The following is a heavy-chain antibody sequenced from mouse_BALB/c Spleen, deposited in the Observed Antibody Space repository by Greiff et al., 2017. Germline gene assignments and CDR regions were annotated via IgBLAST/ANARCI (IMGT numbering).Heavy chain of an antibody. CDR3: ASNDYYGSSYHYFDY. D-gene: IGHD1-1*01. CDR2: ISSGSSTI. J-gene: IGHJ2*01. V-gene: IGHV5-17*02. CDR1: GFTFSSFG. Sequence: EVQLQESGGGLVQPGGSLKLSCAASGFTFSSFGMHWVRQAPEKGLEWVAYISSGSSTIYYADTVKGRFTISRDNPKNTMFLQMTSLRSEDTAMYYCASNDYYGSSYHYFDYWGQGTTLTVSS.